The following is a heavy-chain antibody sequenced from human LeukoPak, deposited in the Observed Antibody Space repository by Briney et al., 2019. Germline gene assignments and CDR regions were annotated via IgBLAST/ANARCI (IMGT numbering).Heavy chain of an antibody. CDR3: AREVVVTAIPFDY. J-gene: IGHJ4*02. Sequence: GGSLRLSCAASGFTFSSYWMHWVRQTTGKGLVWVSRIKSDGSTIYADSVKGRFTISRDNAKKSLFLQMNGLRAEDTAVYYCAREVVVTAIPFDYWGQGTLVTVSS. CDR2: IKSDGST. CDR1: GFTFSSYW. V-gene: IGHV3-74*01. D-gene: IGHD2-21*02.